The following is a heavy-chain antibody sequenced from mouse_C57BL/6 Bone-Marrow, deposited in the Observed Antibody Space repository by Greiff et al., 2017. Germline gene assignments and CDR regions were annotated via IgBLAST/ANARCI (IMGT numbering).Heavy chain of an antibody. CDR3: ARWELLRVAMDY. J-gene: IGHJ4*01. CDR1: GYTFTDYY. V-gene: IGHV1-19*01. D-gene: IGHD1-1*01. CDR2: INPYNGGT. Sequence: VQLQQSGPVLVKPGASVKMSCKASGYTFTDYYLNWVKQSHGTSLEWIGVINPYNGGTSYNQTFKGKATLTVDKASSKDYMELNSLTSEDSAVYYCARWELLRVAMDYWGQGTSVTVSS.